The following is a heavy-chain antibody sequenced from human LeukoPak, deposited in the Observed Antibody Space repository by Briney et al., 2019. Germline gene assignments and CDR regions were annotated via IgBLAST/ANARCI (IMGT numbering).Heavy chain of an antibody. J-gene: IGHJ5*02. CDR3: ARSYSSSYYWFDP. Sequence: ASLKLSCKASGYSFTGYYMNWVRQAPGQGLEWMGCINPNSGGTNYAQKFQGRVTMTRDTSISTAYMELRKLRSDDTAVYYCARSYSSSYYWFDPWGQGTLVTVSS. CDR2: INPNSGGT. CDR1: GYSFTGYY. V-gene: IGHV1-2*02. D-gene: IGHD6-13*01.